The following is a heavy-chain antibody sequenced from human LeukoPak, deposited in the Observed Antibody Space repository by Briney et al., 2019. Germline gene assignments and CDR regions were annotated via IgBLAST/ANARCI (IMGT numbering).Heavy chain of an antibody. D-gene: IGHD6-13*01. J-gene: IGHJ4*02. V-gene: IGHV4-59*01. CDR3: ARDYSYGSSWDYFDY. CDR1: GGXISNYY. CDR2: IYYRGIT. Sequence: PSETLSLTCTVSGGXISNYYWTWIRQPPGKGLEWIGYIYYRGITTYNPSLKSRVTISVDTSKNQFSLKLSPVTAADTAVYYCARDYSYGSSWDYFDYWGQGTLVSVSS.